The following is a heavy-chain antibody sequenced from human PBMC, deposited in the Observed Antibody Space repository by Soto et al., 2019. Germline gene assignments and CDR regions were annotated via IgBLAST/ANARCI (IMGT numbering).Heavy chain of an antibody. CDR3: ARDQEVDTAMVVY. Sequence: GGSLRLSYAASGFTVCSNYMSWVRKAPGKGLEWVSVIYSGGSTYYADSVKGRFTISRDNSKNTLYLQMNSLRAEDTAVYYCARDQEVDTAMVVYWGQGTLVTVSS. CDR2: IYSGGST. CDR1: GFTVCSNY. V-gene: IGHV3-66*01. J-gene: IGHJ4*02. D-gene: IGHD5-18*01.